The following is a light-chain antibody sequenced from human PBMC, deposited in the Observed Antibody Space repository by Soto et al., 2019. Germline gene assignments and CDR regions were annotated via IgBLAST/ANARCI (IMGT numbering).Light chain of an antibody. J-gene: IGLJ1*01. V-gene: IGLV2-14*01. CDR3: CSYTSSRDYV. CDR1: SSDVGGYNY. CDR2: EVS. Sequence: QSALTQTASVSGSPGQSITISCTGTSSDVGGYNYVSWYQQHPGKAPKLMIYEVSNRPSGVSNRFSGSKSGNTASLTISGLQAEDEADYYCCSYTSSRDYVFGIGTKLTVL.